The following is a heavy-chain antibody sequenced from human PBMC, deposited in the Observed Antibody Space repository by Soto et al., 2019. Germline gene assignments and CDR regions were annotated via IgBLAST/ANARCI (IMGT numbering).Heavy chain of an antibody. Sequence: QVQVVESGGGVVQPGRSLRLSCAASGFTFSRYAIHWVRQAPGKGLEWVAVISRDGTNKYYVDSVKGRFTISRDNSRYTLDLQMNSLRQEDAAVYYFARSRSGEVADSFDFWGQGTLVSVSS. CDR2: ISRDGTNK. D-gene: IGHD3-10*01. CDR1: GFTFSRYA. CDR3: ARSRSGEVADSFDF. J-gene: IGHJ4*02. V-gene: IGHV3-30*04.